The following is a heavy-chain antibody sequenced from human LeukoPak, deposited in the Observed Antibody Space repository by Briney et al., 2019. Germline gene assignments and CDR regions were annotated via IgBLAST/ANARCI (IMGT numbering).Heavy chain of an antibody. CDR3: AGFYYYDSSGYPLRDAFDI. CDR2: ISGSGGST. J-gene: IGHJ3*02. Sequence: GGSLRLSCAASGFTFSSYAMSWVRQAPGKGLEWVSAISGSGGSTYYADSVKGRFTISRDNAKNSLYLQMNSLRAEDTAVYYCAGFYYYDSSGYPLRDAFDIWGQGTMVTVSS. D-gene: IGHD3-22*01. CDR1: GFTFSSYA. V-gene: IGHV3-23*01.